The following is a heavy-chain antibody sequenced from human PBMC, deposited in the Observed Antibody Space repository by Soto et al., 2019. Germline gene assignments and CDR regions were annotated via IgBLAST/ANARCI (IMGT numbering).Heavy chain of an antibody. J-gene: IGHJ5*02. V-gene: IGHV3-23*01. CDR1: GFSFSSSA. D-gene: IGHD5-18*01. CDR3: AKGGYTYGLDP. CDR2: ISESGDNT. Sequence: PGGSLRLSCAASGFSFSSSAMSWVRQAPGKGLEWVSAISESGDNTFYADSVKGRFTISRENSNNALYLQMDTLRAEDTALYFCAKGGYTYGLDPWGQGTLVTVS.